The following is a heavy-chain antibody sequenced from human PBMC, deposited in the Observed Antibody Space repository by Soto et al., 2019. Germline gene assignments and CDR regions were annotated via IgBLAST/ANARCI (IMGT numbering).Heavy chain of an antibody. D-gene: IGHD6-13*01. CDR1: GYTFTSYY. Sequence: VASVKVSCKASGYTFTSYYMHWVRQAPGQGLEWMGRINPSGGSTHFAQKFQGRVTMARDTSTSTVYMELSSLTSEDTAVYYCARDVIAAPGPFDYWGQGTLVTVSS. J-gene: IGHJ4*02. CDR3: ARDVIAAPGPFDY. CDR2: INPSGGST. V-gene: IGHV1-46*01.